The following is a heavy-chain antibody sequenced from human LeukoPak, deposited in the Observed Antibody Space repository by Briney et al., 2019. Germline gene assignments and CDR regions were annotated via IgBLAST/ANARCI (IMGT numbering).Heavy chain of an antibody. J-gene: IGHJ3*02. CDR1: GGSVSSGSYY. Sequence: SETLSLTCTVSGGSVSSGSYYWSWIRQPPGKGLEWIGYIYYSGGTNYNPSLKSRVTISVDTSKNQFSLKLSSVTAADTAVYYCARADDAFDIWGQGTMVTVSS. V-gene: IGHV4-61*01. CDR3: ARADDAFDI. CDR2: IYYSGGT.